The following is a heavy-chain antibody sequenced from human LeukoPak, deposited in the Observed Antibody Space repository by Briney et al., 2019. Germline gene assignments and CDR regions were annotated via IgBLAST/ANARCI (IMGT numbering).Heavy chain of an antibody. Sequence: ASVKVSCKASGDTFNNYFISWVRQAPGQGLEWVGWISPHSHTTHYAEKVQGRVTMTTDTSTSAVYMEFRSLRSDDTAVYFCARGQSMYYWGQGTPVTVSS. CDR2: ISPHSHTT. V-gene: IGHV1-18*01. J-gene: IGHJ4*02. D-gene: IGHD2-8*01. CDR3: ARGQSMYY. CDR1: GDTFNNYF.